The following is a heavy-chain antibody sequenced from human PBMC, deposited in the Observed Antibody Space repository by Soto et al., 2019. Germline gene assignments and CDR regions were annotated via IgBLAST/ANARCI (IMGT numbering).Heavy chain of an antibody. V-gene: IGHV4-34*01. CDR2: INHSGST. CDR3: ARGSLYCSSTSCYSYYFDY. Sequence: SETLSLTCAVYGGSFSVYYWSWIRQPPGKGLEWIGEINHSGSTNYNPSLKSRVTISVDTSKNQFSLKLSSVTAADTAVYYCARGSLYCSSTSCYSYYFDYWGQGTLVTVSS. J-gene: IGHJ4*02. D-gene: IGHD2-2*01. CDR1: GGSFSVYY.